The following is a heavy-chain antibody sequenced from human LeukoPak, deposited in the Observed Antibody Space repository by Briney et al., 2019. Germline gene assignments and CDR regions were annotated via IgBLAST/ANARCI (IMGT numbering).Heavy chain of an antibody. Sequence: SETLSLTCAVYGGSFIGYYWTWIRQPPGLDLEWIGEINDYGSTFYNPSLKSRVTISVDTSKSQFSLRLSSVTAADTAVYYCARHPLRSSGGVWGKGTTVTISS. V-gene: IGHV4-34*01. CDR2: INDYGST. J-gene: IGHJ6*04. D-gene: IGHD3-16*01. CDR1: GGSFIGYY. CDR3: ARHPLRSSGGV.